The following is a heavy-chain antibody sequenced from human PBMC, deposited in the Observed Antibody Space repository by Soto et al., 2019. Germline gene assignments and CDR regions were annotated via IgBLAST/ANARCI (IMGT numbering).Heavy chain of an antibody. J-gene: IGHJ6*02. CDR2: LSSDGSNS. D-gene: IGHD3-10*01. Sequence: PGGSLRLSCTARGFALTPYTLHWVRQAPGKGLEWVAGLSSDGSNSFYPDSVKGRITISRDNSKNTLYLQISSLGVDDTAVYHCAVHLGENYYTMDVWGQGTTVTVSS. V-gene: IGHV3-30-3*01. CDR1: GFALTPYT. CDR3: AVHLGENYYTMDV.